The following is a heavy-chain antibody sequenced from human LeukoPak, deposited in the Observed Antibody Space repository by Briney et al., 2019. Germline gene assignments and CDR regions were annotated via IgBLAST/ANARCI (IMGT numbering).Heavy chain of an antibody. D-gene: IGHD3-22*01. CDR1: GFTFSDYY. CDR2: ISNGAGTI. CDR3: ARLSSGYYQQLATLDH. V-gene: IGHV3-11*04. Sequence: PGGSLRLSCAASGFTFSDYYMSWIRQAPGKGLEWVSYISNGAGTIYYADSVKGRFTISRDNAKNSLYLQMNSLRVEDTAVYYCARLSSGYYQQLATLDHWGQGILVTVSS. J-gene: IGHJ4*02.